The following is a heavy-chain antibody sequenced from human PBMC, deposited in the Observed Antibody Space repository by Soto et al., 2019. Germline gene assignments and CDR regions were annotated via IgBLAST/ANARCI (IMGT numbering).Heavy chain of an antibody. CDR2: IYYSGST. J-gene: IGHJ4*02. CDR3: ARRMVYAIRTFDY. V-gene: IGHV4-39*01. Sequence: SETLSLTCTVSGGSISSSSYYWGWIRQPPGKGLEWIGSIYYSGSTYYNPSLKSRVTISVDTSKNQFSLKLSSVTAADTAVYYCARRMVYAIRTFDYSSQGTLVPVSS. CDR1: GGSISSSSYY. D-gene: IGHD2-8*01.